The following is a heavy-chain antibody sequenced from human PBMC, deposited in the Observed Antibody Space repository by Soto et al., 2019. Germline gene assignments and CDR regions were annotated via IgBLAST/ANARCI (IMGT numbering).Heavy chain of an antibody. D-gene: IGHD2-2*01. V-gene: IGHV4-59*13. CDR3: ARVYCSSSSCYSFDL. CDR1: GGGIRTNS. CDR2: IYLTGGT. Sequence: QVQLQESGPGLVKPSETLSLNCSVSGGGIRTNSWSWIRQPPGKGLEWIGYIYLTGGTNYNPSLKSRVAISTDTSKNQFSLKLTSVTAADTAVYYCARVYCSSSSCYSFDLWGQGTLVTVSS. J-gene: IGHJ4*02.